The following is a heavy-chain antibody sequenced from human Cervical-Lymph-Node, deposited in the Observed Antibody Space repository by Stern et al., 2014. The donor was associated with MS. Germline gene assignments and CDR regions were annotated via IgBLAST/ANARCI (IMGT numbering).Heavy chain of an antibody. CDR1: GYSFNRYA. J-gene: IGHJ4*02. Sequence: VQLLQSGSEMKKPGASVKVSCKATGYSFNRYAMNWVRQAPGLGLEWIGWINTNTGNPTYAQGFTGRFVFSLDTSVNTAYLQISSLKAEDTAVYYCARPITGADHAFDFWGQGTLVTVSS. D-gene: IGHD6-13*01. CDR2: INTNTGNP. V-gene: IGHV7-4-1*02. CDR3: ARPITGADHAFDF.